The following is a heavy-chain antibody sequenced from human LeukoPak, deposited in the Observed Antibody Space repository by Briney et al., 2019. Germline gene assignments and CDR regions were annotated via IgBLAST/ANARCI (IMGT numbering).Heavy chain of an antibody. CDR1: GGSISSGYFY. D-gene: IGHD2-21*02. J-gene: IGHJ4*02. V-gene: IGHV4-30-4*01. CDR2: IYYSGST. CDR3: ARAPAYCGGDYFSVFDY. Sequence: SESLSLTCTLSGGSISSGYFYWSWLRQPPGKGLEWIGYIYYSGSTYYNPSLKSRVTISVDTSKNQFSLKLSSVTAADTAVYYCARAPAYCGGDYFSVFDYWGQGTLVTVSS.